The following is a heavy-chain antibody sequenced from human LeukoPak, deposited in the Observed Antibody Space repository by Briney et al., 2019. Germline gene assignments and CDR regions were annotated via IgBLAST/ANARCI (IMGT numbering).Heavy chain of an antibody. Sequence: SETLSLTCTVSGGSISSYYWSWIRQPPGKGLEWIGYIYYSGSTNYNPSLKSRVTISVDTSKNQSSLKLSSVTAADTAVYYCARAPSDFWSGQIDYWGQGTLVTVSS. CDR1: GGSISSYY. CDR2: IYYSGST. CDR3: ARAPSDFWSGQIDY. J-gene: IGHJ4*02. V-gene: IGHV4-59*01. D-gene: IGHD3-3*01.